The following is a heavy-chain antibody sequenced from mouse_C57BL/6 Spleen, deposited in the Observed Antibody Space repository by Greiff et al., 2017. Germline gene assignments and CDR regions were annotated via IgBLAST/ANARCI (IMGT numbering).Heavy chain of an antibody. D-gene: IGHD2-3*01. V-gene: IGHV1-50*01. Sequence: QVQLQQSGAELVKPGASVKLSCKASGYTFTSYWMQWVKQRPGQGLDWIGEIDPSDSYTNYNQKFKGKATLTVDTSSSTAYMQLSSLTSEDSAVYYCARGLYDGHYFDYWGQGTTLTVSS. J-gene: IGHJ2*01. CDR3: ARGLYDGHYFDY. CDR2: IDPSDSYT. CDR1: GYTFTSYW.